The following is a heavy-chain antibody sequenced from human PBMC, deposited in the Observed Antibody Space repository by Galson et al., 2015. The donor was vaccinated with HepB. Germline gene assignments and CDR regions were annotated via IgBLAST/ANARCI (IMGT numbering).Heavy chain of an antibody. V-gene: IGHV3-15*01. D-gene: IGHD3-16*02. J-gene: IGHJ4*02. CDR3: TTEHSPPSIYDYVWGSYRYTVGVFGY. CDR1: GFTFSNAW. Sequence: SLRLSCAASGFTFSNAWMSWVRQAPGKGLEWVGRIKSKTDGGTTDYAAPVKGRFTISRDDSKNTLYLQMNSPKTEDTAVYYCTTEHSPPSIYDYVWGSYRYTVGVFGYWGQGTLVTVSS. CDR2: IKSKTDGGTT.